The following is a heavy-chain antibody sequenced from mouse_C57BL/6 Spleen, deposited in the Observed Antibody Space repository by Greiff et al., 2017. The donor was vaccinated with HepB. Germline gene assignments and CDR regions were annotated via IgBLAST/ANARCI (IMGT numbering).Heavy chain of an antibody. Sequence: EVQLVESGGDLVKPGGSLKLSCAASGFTFSSYGMSWVRQTPDKRLEWVATISSGGSYTYYPDSVKGRFTISRDNAKNTLYLQMSSLKSEDTAMYYCARKMRDYYGSSYDYAMDYWGQGTSVTVSS. CDR2: ISSGGSYT. J-gene: IGHJ4*01. CDR3: ARKMRDYYGSSYDYAMDY. V-gene: IGHV5-6*01. D-gene: IGHD1-1*01. CDR1: GFTFSSYG.